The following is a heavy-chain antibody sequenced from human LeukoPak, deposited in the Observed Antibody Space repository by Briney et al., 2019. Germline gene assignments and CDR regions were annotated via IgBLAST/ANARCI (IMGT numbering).Heavy chain of an antibody. CDR1: GGSISSSNW. V-gene: IGHV4-4*02. CDR3: ARGPGITMVRGVRRRYYFDY. CDR2: IYRSGSA. J-gene: IGHJ4*02. D-gene: IGHD3-10*01. Sequence: SGTLSLTCAVSGGSISSSNWWSWVRPPPGKGLEWIGEIYRSGSANYNPSLKSRVTISVDTSKNQFSLKLSSVTAADTAVYYCARGPGITMVRGVRRRYYFDYWGQGTLVTVSS.